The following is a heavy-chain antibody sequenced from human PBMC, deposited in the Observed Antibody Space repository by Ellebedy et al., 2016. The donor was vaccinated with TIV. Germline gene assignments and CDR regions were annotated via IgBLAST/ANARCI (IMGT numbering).Heavy chain of an antibody. CDR3: ARRGNYLGDAFDI. V-gene: IGHV3-48*02. D-gene: IGHD1-26*01. Sequence: GGSLRLSXAASGFTFSAYSMNWVRQAPGKGLEWLSFIVGIGSTIYYADSVKGRFTISRDNDKNSLYLQMNSLRDEDTAVYYCARRGNYLGDAFDIWGQGTMVIVSS. CDR2: IVGIGSTI. J-gene: IGHJ3*02. CDR1: GFTFSAYS.